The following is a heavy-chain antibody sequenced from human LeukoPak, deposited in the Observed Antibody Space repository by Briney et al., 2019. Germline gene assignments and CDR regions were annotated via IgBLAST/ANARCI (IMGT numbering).Heavy chain of an antibody. Sequence: PSETLSLTCAVYGGSFSGYYWSWIRQPPGEGLEWIGEINHSGSTNYNPSLKSRVTISVDTSKNQFSLKLSSVTAADTAVYYCARARVRDGYNYPDYWGQGTLVTVSS. CDR1: GGSFSGYY. D-gene: IGHD5-24*01. CDR3: ARARVRDGYNYPDY. V-gene: IGHV4-34*01. CDR2: INHSGST. J-gene: IGHJ4*02.